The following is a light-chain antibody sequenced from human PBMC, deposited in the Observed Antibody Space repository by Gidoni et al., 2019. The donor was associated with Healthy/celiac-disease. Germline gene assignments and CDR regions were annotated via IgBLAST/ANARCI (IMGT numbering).Light chain of an antibody. CDR1: QSVSSN. V-gene: IGKV3-15*01. CDR2: GAS. J-gene: IGKJ2*01. Sequence: EIVMTQSPATLSVSPGERATLYCRASQSVSSNLAWYQQKPGQAPRLPIYGASTRATGIPARFSGSGSGTEFTLAISSLQSEDFAVYYCQQYNNWPLYTFGQGTKLEIK. CDR3: QQYNNWPLYT.